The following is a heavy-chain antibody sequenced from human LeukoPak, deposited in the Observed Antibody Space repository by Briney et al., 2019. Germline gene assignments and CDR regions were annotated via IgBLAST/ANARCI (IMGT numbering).Heavy chain of an antibody. Sequence: SETLSLTCSVSSYSISSGYYWGWIRQPPGKGLEWIGSIYYSGSTYYNPSLKSRVTISVDTSKNQFSLKLSSVTAADTAVYYCARPMVRGAPAEYFQHWGQGTLVTVSS. V-gene: IGHV4-38-2*01. J-gene: IGHJ1*01. CDR3: ARPMVRGAPAEYFQH. D-gene: IGHD3-10*01. CDR1: SYSISSGYY. CDR2: IYYSGST.